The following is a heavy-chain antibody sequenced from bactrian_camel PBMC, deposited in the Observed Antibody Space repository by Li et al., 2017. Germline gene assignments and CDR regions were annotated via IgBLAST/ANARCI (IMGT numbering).Heavy chain of an antibody. V-gene: IGHV3S40*01. Sequence: VQLVESGGGSVQAGGSLRLSRTTSGYTTSRYCMGWFRQIPGKEREGVAAIYLRSGSTYYGDSVKGRFTISKDTAKNTLYLQMDSLTPEDTAMYYCAAVVCGSWYRPRLHRDDYNEWGKGTQVTVS. D-gene: IGHD2*01. CDR1: GYTTSRYC. CDR3: AAVVCGSWYRPRLHRDDYNE. CDR2: IYLRSGST. J-gene: IGHJ4*01.